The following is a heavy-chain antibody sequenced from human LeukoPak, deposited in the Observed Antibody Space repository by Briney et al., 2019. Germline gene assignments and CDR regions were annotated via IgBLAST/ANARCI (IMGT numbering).Heavy chain of an antibody. CDR3: ARAILQSGGSCCWYYFDY. V-gene: IGHV4-59*02. J-gene: IGHJ4*02. Sequence: PSETLSLTRTGSGGSGSTYYWSCVRPPPGKGVEWVSVIFDSGSTDFDPSLKTQVTTSVDPCKNHFSLKLSSVTAAETAVYCCARAILQSGGSCCWYYFDYWGQGTLVTVSS. CDR2: IFDSGST. CDR1: GGSGSTYY. D-gene: IGHD2-15*01.